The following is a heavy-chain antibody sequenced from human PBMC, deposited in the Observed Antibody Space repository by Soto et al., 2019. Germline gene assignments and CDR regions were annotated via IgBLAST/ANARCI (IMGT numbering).Heavy chain of an antibody. Sequence: GGSLRLSCAASGFTVSRNSMTWVRQAPGKGLEWVSLIYRGGSTYYADSVKGRFTITRDSSKNTLYLQMNSLRADDTALYYCAGRNSGDYPYFDFWGPGTLVTVSS. V-gene: IGHV3-66*01. CDR3: AGRNSGDYPYFDF. J-gene: IGHJ4*02. D-gene: IGHD4-17*01. CDR2: IYRGGST. CDR1: GFTVSRNS.